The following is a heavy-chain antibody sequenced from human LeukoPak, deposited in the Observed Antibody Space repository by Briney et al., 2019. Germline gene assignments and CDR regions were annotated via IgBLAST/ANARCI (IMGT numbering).Heavy chain of an antibody. Sequence: PGGSLRLSCAASGFTFDDYAMHWVRQAPGKGLEWVSGISWNSGSIGYADSVKGRFTISRDNAKNSLYLQMNSLRAEDTAVYYCARPGIFGGMGYYYYMDVWGKGTTVTVSS. J-gene: IGHJ6*03. CDR2: ISWNSGSI. CDR3: ARPGIFGGMGYYYYMDV. CDR1: GFTFDDYA. D-gene: IGHD3-3*01. V-gene: IGHV3-9*01.